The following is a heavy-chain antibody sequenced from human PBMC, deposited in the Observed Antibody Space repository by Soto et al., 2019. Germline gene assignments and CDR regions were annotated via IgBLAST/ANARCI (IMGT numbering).Heavy chain of an antibody. D-gene: IGHD2-8*01. CDR3: ARGGDCTNGVCHGWFDP. Sequence: QVQVVQSGAERTKPGASVKVSCTASGYTFTNYHIHWVRQAPGQGLEWLGWIDPNSGGTKYAQKFQGRVTVTRDTSISTAYMELNSLRSDDTAVYYCARGGDCTNGVCHGWFDPWCQGTLVTVSS. J-gene: IGHJ5*02. CDR2: IDPNSGGT. CDR1: GYTFTNYH. V-gene: IGHV1-2*02.